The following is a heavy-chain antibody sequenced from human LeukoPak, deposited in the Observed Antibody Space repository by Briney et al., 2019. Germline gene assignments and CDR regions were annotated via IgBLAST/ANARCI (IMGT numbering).Heavy chain of an antibody. CDR1: GFTFSSYG. D-gene: IGHD5-12*01. CDR2: ISYDGSNK. Sequence: GGSLRLSYAASGFTFSSYGMHWVRQAPGKGLEWVAVISYDGSNKYYADSVKGRFTISRDNSKNTLYLQMNSLRAEDTAVYYCAKDRGGIVAAGPLDYWGQGTLVTVSS. CDR3: AKDRGGIVAAGPLDY. V-gene: IGHV3-30*18. J-gene: IGHJ4*02.